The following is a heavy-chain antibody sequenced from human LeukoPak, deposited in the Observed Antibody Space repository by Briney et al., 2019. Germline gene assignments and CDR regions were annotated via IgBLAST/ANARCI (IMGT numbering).Heavy chain of an antibody. Sequence: GGSLRLSCAASGFTVSSNYTSWVRQAPGKGLEWVSVIYSGGSASYADSVKGRFTISRDNSKNTLFLQMNSLRAEDTAVYYCASQLDYWGQRTLVTVSS. J-gene: IGHJ4*02. V-gene: IGHV3-66*04. CDR1: GFTVSSNY. CDR3: ASQLDY. CDR2: IYSGGSA.